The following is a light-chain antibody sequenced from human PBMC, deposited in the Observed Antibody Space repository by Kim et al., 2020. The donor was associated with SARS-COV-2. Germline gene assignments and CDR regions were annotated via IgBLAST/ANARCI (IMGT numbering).Light chain of an antibody. CDR1: QSVSTY. Sequence: EVVLTQSPATLSLSPGERATLSCRASQSVSTYLAWYQQKPGRAPRLLIYDASNRATGIPARFSGSGSGTDFTITISSLEPEDFAVYYCQQRTSWPPITFGQGTRLEIK. CDR2: DAS. V-gene: IGKV3-11*01. J-gene: IGKJ5*01. CDR3: QQRTSWPPIT.